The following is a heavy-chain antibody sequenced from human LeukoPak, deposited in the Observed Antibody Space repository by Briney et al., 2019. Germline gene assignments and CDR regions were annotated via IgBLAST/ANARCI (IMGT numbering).Heavy chain of an antibody. CDR1: GGSFSDYY. Sequence: SETLCLTCGVHGGSFSDYYWSWIRQAPGKGLEWVGEINHSGSTNYNSSLKSRVTISVDTSKNQFSLKLSSVTAADTAVYYCARLGIYTSSWYRFKYFDYWGQGSLVTVSS. CDR3: ARLGIYTSSWYRFKYFDY. D-gene: IGHD6-13*01. V-gene: IGHV4-34*01. CDR2: INHSGST. J-gene: IGHJ4*02.